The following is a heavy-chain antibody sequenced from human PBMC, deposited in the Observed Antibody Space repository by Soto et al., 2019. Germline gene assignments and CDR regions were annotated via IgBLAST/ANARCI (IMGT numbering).Heavy chain of an antibody. V-gene: IGHV6-1*01. D-gene: IGHD6-19*01. CDR3: SRGVAGSGFDL. J-gene: IGHJ4*02. Sequence: SQTISLTCAISGDSVSSNTAAWNWIRSSPSRGLEWLGRTYYRSNWRHDYAVSVKSRITVNPDTSKNHFSLQLNSVTPDDTAVYFCSRGVAGSGFDLWGQGTLVIVSA. CDR2: TYYRSNWRH. CDR1: GDSVSSNTAA.